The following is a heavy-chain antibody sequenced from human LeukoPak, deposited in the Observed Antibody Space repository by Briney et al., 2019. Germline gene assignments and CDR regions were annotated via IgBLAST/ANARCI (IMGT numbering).Heavy chain of an antibody. CDR1: GFTFTSYG. V-gene: IGHV3-21*01. CDR3: ARDEMYGSGSYAYFDY. Sequence: GGSLGLSCAASGFTFTSYGMNWVRQAPGKGLEWVSSISNTGGYIYYADSVKGRFTISRDNAKNSLYLELNSLRAEDTAVYFCARDEMYGSGSYAYFDYWGQGTLVTVSS. J-gene: IGHJ4*02. CDR2: ISNTGGYI. D-gene: IGHD3-10*01.